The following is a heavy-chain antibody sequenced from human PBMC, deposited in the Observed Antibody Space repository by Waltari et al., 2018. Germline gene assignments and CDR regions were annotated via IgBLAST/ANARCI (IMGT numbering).Heavy chain of an antibody. CDR2: IIPIFGTA. J-gene: IGHJ4*02. D-gene: IGHD3-22*01. Sequence: QVQLVQSGAEVKKPGSSVQVSCKASGGTFSSYAISWVRQAPGQGLEWMGGIIPIFGTANYAQKCQGRVTITADEATSTAYMELSSLRSEDTAVYYCARDLPDYDDSSGYYPAFDYWGQGTLVTVSS. V-gene: IGHV1-69*01. CDR1: GGTFSSYA. CDR3: ARDLPDYDDSSGYYPAFDY.